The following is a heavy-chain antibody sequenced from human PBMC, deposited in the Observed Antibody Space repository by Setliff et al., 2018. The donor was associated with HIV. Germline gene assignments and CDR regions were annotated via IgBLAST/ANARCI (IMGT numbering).Heavy chain of an antibody. CDR2: ISTYSDET. CDR1: GYTFTAYG. V-gene: IGHV7-4-1*02. CDR3: ARQEGATQQYYFDY. Sequence: ASVKVSCKPSGYTFTAYGLSWVRQAPGQGLEWMGWISTYSDETSYAQGFTGRFVFSLDTSVGTAYLQISSLKAEDTAVYYCARQEGATQQYYFDYWGQGTLVTVSS. D-gene: IGHD1-26*01. J-gene: IGHJ4*02.